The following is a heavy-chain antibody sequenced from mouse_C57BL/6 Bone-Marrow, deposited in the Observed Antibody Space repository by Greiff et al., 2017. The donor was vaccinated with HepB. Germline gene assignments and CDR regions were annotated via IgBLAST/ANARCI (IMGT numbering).Heavy chain of an antibody. Sequence: VNVVESGPGLVAPSQSLSITCTVSGFSLTSYGVDWVRQSPGKGLEWMGVIWGVGSTNYNSALKSRLSISKDKSKSQCFLKMNSLQTDDTSMYYCASDITTVVADYFDYWGQGTTLTVSS. D-gene: IGHD1-1*01. CDR1: GFSLTSYG. CDR2: IWGVGST. V-gene: IGHV2-6*01. J-gene: IGHJ2*01. CDR3: ASDITTVVADYFDY.